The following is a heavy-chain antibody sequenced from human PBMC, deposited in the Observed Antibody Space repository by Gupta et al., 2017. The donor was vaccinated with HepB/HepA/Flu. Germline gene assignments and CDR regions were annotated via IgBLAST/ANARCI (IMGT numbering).Heavy chain of an antibody. CDR1: GDTFTTYA. CDR3: AREELEMYNWNDGGGGFAV. V-gene: IGHV1-69*06. J-gene: IGHJ3*01. CDR2: VIPMFGTT. D-gene: IGHD1-1*01. Sequence: QGQLVQSGAEVKTPGSSVRVSCKDSGDTFTTYAISWVRQAPGQGLEWMGGVIPMFGTTHYAQKFEGRVTMSAVRSTGTAYMELNTLTSEDTAVYYCAREELEMYNWNDGGGGFAVWGRGTTVTVSP.